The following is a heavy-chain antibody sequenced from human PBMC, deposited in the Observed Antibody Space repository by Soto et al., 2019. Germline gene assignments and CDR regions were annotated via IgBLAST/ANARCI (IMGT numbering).Heavy chain of an antibody. V-gene: IGHV2-5*02. J-gene: IGHJ5*02. CDR3: AHIGNIGWYAGVLFDP. CDR2: IYWDDDK. CDR1: GFSLSTSGVG. Sequence: QITLKESGPTLVKPTQTLTLTCTFSGFSLSTSGVGVGWIRQPPGKALEWLALIYWDDDKRYSPSLKSRLTITKDTSKKQVFLTMTNMDPVDTATYYCAHIGNIGWYAGVLFDPWGQGTLVTVSS. D-gene: IGHD6-19*01.